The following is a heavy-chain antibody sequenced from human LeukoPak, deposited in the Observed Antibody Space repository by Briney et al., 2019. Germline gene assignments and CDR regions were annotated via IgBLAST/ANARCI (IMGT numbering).Heavy chain of an antibody. CDR1: GFTFSSYS. V-gene: IGHV3-21*01. D-gene: IGHD6-13*01. CDR3: ARGGGSSSWYYFDY. CDR2: ISSSSSYI. J-gene: IGHJ4*02. Sequence: PGGSLRLSCAASGFTFSSYSMNWVRQAPGKGLEWVSSISSSSSYIYYADSVKGRFTISRDNAKNSLYLQMNSLRAEDTAVYYCARGGGSSSWYYFDYWGQGTLVTVSS.